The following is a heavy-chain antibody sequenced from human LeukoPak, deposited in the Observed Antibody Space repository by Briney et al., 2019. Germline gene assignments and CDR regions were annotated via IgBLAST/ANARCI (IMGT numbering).Heavy chain of an antibody. CDR2: ISYDGSNK. J-gene: IGHJ4*02. D-gene: IGHD6-13*01. CDR1: GFTFSSYG. Sequence: GRSLRLSCAASGFTFSSYGMHWVRQAPGKGLEWVAVISYDGSNKYYADSVKGRFTISRDNSKNTLYQQMNSLRAEDTAVYYCAKDQLAAAGSPFDYWGQGTLVTVSS. CDR3: AKDQLAAAGSPFDY. V-gene: IGHV3-30*18.